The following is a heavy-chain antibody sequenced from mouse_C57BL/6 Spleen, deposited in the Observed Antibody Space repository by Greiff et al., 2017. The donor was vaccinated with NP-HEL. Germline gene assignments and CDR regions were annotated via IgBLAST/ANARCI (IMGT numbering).Heavy chain of an antibody. CDR2: ISSGSSTI. J-gene: IGHJ2*01. CDR1: GFTFSDYG. CDR3: AKGGYGYYFDY. V-gene: IGHV5-17*01. D-gene: IGHD1-1*01. Sequence: EVKLVESGGGLVKPGGSLKLSCAASGFTFSDYGMHWVRQAPEKGLEWVAYISSGSSTIYYADTVKGRFTISRDNAKNTLFLQMTSLRSEDTAMYYCAKGGYGYYFDYWGQGTTLTVSS.